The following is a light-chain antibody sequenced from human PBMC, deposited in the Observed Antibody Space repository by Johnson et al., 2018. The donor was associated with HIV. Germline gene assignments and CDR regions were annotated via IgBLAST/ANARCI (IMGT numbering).Light chain of an antibody. CDR2: ENN. CDR1: SSNIGNNY. J-gene: IGLJ1*01. CDR3: GTWVGSLTIGVV. V-gene: IGLV1-51*02. Sequence: QSVLTQPPSVSAAPGQKVTISCSGSSSNIGNNYVSWYQQLPGTAPKLLIYENNKRPSGIPDRFSGSKSGTSATMGITGLQTGDEADYYCGTWVGSLTIGVVFGTGTKVTVL.